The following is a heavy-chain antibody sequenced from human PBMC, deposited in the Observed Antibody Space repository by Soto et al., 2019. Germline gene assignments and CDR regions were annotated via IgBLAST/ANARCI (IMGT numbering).Heavy chain of an antibody. CDR2: IYYSGST. D-gene: IGHD5-12*01. Sequence: SETLSLTCTVSGGSISSGGYYWSWIRQHPGKGLEWIGYIYYSGSTYYNPSLKSRVTISVDTSKNQFSLKLSSVTAADTAVYYCARGLGGDGYNYHLSFSHWGQGTLVTVSS. CDR1: GGSISSGGYY. V-gene: IGHV4-31*03. J-gene: IGHJ4*02. CDR3: ARGLGGDGYNYHLSFSH.